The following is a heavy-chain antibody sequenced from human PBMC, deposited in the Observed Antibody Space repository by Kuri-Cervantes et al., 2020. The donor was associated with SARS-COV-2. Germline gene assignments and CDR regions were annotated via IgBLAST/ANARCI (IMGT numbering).Heavy chain of an antibody. CDR1: GGSLSGYY. J-gene: IGHJ1*01. Sequence: SETLSLTCAVYGGSLSGYYWSWIRQPPGKGLEWIGEISHSGSTNYNPSLKSRVTISVDTSKNQFSLKLSSVTAADTAVYYCARGGYYYDSSGYYYSSEYFQHWGQGTLVTVSS. CDR2: ISHSGST. CDR3: ARGGYYYDSSGYYYSSEYFQH. V-gene: IGHV4-34*01. D-gene: IGHD3-22*01.